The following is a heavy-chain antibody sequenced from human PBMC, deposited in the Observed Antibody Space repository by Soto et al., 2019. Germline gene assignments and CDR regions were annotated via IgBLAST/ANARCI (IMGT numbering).Heavy chain of an antibody. CDR2: IWYDGSNK. CDR3: ARLLNWSYGYYGMDV. CDR1: GFTFSSYG. V-gene: IGHV3-33*01. D-gene: IGHD3-10*01. Sequence: GGSLRLSCAASGFTFSSYGMHWVRQAPGKGLEWVAVIWYDGSNKYYADSVKGRFTISRDNSKNTLYLQMNSLRAEDTAVYYCARLLNWSYGYYGMDVWGQGTTVTVSS. J-gene: IGHJ6*02.